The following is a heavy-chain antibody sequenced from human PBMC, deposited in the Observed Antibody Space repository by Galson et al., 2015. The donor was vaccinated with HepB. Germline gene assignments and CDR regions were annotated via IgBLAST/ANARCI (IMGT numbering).Heavy chain of an antibody. Sequence: SLRLSCAASGFTFNSYAMTWVRQAPGKGLEWVAAIGGGGSTSYAESVKGRFTISRDNSKNMVFLQMYSLRAEDTAVYYCAKGDVWGSAARNYGMDVWGQGTTVTVSS. CDR2: IGGGGST. D-gene: IGHD3-16*01. CDR1: GFTFNSYA. CDR3: AKGDVWGSAARNYGMDV. V-gene: IGHV3-23*01. J-gene: IGHJ6*02.